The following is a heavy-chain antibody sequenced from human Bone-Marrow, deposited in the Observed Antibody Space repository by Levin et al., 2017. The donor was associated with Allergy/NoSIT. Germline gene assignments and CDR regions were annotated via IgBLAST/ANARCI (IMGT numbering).Heavy chain of an antibody. CDR1: GLSVSGSY. D-gene: IGHD5-24*01. J-gene: IGHJ2*01. CDR2: IYSGGSGGNT. Sequence: GESLKISCAASGLSVSGSYMSWVRQTPREGLEWVSIIYSGGSGGNTYYADSVKGRFTISRDNSKNTLYLQMNDLRAEDTAIYYCVRSRRDGYKRHHRWNFDLWGRGTLVTVSS. V-gene: IGHV3-53*01. CDR3: VRSRRDGYKRHHRWNFDL.